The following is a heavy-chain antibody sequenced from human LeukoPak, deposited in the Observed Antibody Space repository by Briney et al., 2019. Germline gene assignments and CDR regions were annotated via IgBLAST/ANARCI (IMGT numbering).Heavy chain of an antibody. D-gene: IGHD6-6*01. CDR2: IYSGGST. CDR1: GFTVSSNY. CDR3: ARDSRSSSGGDY. Sequence: PGGSLRLSCAASGFTVSSNYMSWVRQAPGKGLEWVSVIYSGGSTYYADSVKGRFTISRDNSENTLYLQMNSPRAEDTAVYYCARDSRSSSGGDYWGQGTLVTVSS. J-gene: IGHJ4*02. V-gene: IGHV3-66*02.